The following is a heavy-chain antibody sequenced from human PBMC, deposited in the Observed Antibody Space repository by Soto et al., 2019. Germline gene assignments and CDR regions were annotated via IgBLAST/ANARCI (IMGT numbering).Heavy chain of an antibody. CDR1: GFTFSSYG. Sequence: QVQLVESGGGVVQPGRSLRLSCAASGFTFSSYGMHWVRQAPGKGLEWVAVIWYDGSNKYYADSVKGRFTISRDNSKNTLYLQMNSLRAEDTAVYYCARERGIAAARFEPRFDYWGQGTLVTVSS. CDR2: IWYDGSNK. V-gene: IGHV3-33*01. J-gene: IGHJ4*02. CDR3: ARERGIAAARFEPRFDY. D-gene: IGHD6-25*01.